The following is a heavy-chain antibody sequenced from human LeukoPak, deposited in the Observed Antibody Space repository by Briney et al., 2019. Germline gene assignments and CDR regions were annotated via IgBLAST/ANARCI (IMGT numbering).Heavy chain of an antibody. CDR1: GGSISSGSYY. J-gene: IGHJ6*03. CDR2: IYYSGST. CDR3: ARVPPWYMDV. Sequence: SETLSLTCTVSGGSISSGSYYWGWIRQPPEKGLEWIGNIYYSGSTDCNPSLKSRVTISVDTSKNQFSLKLSSVTAAVTAVYYCARVPPWYMDVWGKGTTITVSS. V-gene: IGHV4-39*07.